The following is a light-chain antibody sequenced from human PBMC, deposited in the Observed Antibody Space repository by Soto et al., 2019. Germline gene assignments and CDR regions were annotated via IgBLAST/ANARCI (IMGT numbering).Light chain of an antibody. CDR1: SSNIGSNT. J-gene: IGLJ1*01. CDR2: SNN. V-gene: IGLV1-44*01. CDR3: AAWDDSLNGYV. Sequence: QSVLTQPPSASGTPGQRVTISCSGSSSNIGSNTVNWYQQLPGTAPKLLIYSNNQRPSGVPDRFSGSKSGTSASLAISGLQSEDEAEYYCAAWDDSLNGYVFGTGTKLTVL.